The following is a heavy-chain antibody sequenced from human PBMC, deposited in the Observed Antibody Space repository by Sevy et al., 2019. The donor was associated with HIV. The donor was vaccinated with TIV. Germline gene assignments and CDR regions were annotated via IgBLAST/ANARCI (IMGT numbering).Heavy chain of an antibody. V-gene: IGHV3-7*01. Sequence: GGSLRLSCAASEFTFSIYWMTWVRQAPGKGLEWVASIKQDGSEKYYVDSVNGRFTISRDNAKNSLYLQMVSRRAEDTAVYYWVRGGRLPLGYCSGGSCYGYYYGMDVWGQGTTVTVSS. CDR3: VRGGRLPLGYCSGGSCYGYYYGMDV. J-gene: IGHJ6*02. D-gene: IGHD2-15*01. CDR1: EFTFSIYW. CDR2: IKQDGSEK.